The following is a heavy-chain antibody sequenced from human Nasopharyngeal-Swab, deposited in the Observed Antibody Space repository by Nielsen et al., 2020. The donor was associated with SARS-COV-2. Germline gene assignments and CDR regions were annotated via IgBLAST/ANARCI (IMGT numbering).Heavy chain of an antibody. V-gene: IGHV3-21*06. D-gene: IGHD6-19*01. CDR1: GFTFSTYS. CDR2: ISSSVSYI. J-gene: IGHJ4*02. CDR3: ARLPSAWGRRDFDY. Sequence: GESLKISCAASGFTFSTYSMIWVRQAPATGLEWISWISSSVSYIYYADSVKGRFTISRDNGKNALLLQMSSLRAEDTAVYYCARLPSAWGRRDFDYWGQGTLVTVSS.